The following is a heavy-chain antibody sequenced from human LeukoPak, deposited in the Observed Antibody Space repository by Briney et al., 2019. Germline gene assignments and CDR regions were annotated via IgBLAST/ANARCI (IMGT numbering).Heavy chain of an antibody. V-gene: IGHV4-39*01. CDR2: ISYSGST. J-gene: IGHJ4*02. CDR3: ARMLGGYMNY. D-gene: IGHD5-12*01. CDR1: GGSICSSSFY. Sequence: PSETLSLTCTVSGGSICSSSFYWGWIRQPPGKGLEWIGNISYSGSTYYNPSLKSRVTISVDTSKNQFSLKLRSVTAADTAIYYCARMLGGYMNYWGQGTLVTVSS.